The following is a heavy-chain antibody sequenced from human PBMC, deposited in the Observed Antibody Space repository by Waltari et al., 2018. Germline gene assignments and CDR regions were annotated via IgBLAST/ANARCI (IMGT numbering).Heavy chain of an antibody. CDR1: GGTFSSNA. CDR2: SIPIFGTA. J-gene: IGHJ4*02. Sequence: QVQLVQSGAEVKKPGSSVKVACKASGGTFSSNAISWGRQAPGQGIEWMGGSIPIFGTANYAPRFQCRVTITADESTSTAYIELSSLRSEDTAVYYCASSVVAAHFDYWGQGTLVTVSS. D-gene: IGHD2-15*01. CDR3: ASSVVAAHFDY. V-gene: IGHV1-69*01.